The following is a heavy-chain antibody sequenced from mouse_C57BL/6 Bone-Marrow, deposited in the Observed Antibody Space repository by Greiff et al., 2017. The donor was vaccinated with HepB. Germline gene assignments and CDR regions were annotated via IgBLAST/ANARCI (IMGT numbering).Heavy chain of an antibody. CDR1: GYAFSSSW. D-gene: IGHD1-1*01. V-gene: IGHV1-82*01. Sequence: VQLRQSGPELVKPGASVKISCKASGYAFSSSWMNWVKQRPGKGLEWIGRIYPGDGDTNYNGKFKGKATLTADKSSSTAYMQLSSLTSEDSAVYFCAITTVVEYYFDYWGQGTTLTVSS. CDR2: IYPGDGDT. J-gene: IGHJ2*01. CDR3: AITTVVEYYFDY.